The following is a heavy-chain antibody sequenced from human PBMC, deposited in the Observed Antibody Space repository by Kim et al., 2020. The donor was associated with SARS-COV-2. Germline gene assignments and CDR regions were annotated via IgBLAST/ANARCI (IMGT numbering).Heavy chain of an antibody. J-gene: IGHJ4*02. D-gene: IGHD2-21*02. CDR1: GYTFTSYG. V-gene: IGHV1-18*04. Sequence: ASVKVSCKASGYTFTSYGISWVRQAPGQGLEWMGWIIAYNGNTNYAQKLQGRVTMTTDTSTSTAYMELRSLRSDDTAVYYCARSVVTAISFDYWGQGTLVTVSS. CDR2: IIAYNGNT. CDR3: ARSVVTAISFDY.